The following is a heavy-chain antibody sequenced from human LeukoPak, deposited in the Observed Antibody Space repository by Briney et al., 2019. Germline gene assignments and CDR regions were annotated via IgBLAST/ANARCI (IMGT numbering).Heavy chain of an antibody. Sequence: ETLSLTCTASGGSIRSSSYYWAWIRQPPGKGLEWIATGHYSGSTFYNPSLKSRLTLSIDTSKNLFSLQVTSVTAADTAMYYCVRGQGAFGGYEWANWFDPWGQGTLVTVSS. CDR2: GHYSGST. CDR1: GGSIRSSSYY. CDR3: VRGQGAFGGYEWANWFDP. J-gene: IGHJ5*02. D-gene: IGHD5-12*01. V-gene: IGHV4-39*02.